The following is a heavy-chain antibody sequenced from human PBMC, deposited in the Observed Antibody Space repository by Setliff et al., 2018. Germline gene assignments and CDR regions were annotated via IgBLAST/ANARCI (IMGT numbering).Heavy chain of an antibody. V-gene: IGHV1-18*01. D-gene: IGHD3-22*01. CDR3: VRGPGPREVVAMPFDH. Sequence: ASVKVSYKTSGYNFTTFGISWVRQAPGQEREWMGWISPYNENTNYAQKFQGRVTMTTDTSTTSVYMKMRSLKSDDTAVYYCVRGPGPREVVAMPFDHWGQGALVTVSS. CDR1: GYNFTTFG. J-gene: IGHJ4*02. CDR2: ISPYNENT.